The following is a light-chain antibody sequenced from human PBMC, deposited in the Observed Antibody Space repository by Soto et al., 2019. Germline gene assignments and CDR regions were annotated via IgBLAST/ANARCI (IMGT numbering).Light chain of an antibody. CDR1: QSVRTN. V-gene: IGKV3-15*01. Sequence: EIVMTQSPATLSVSPGERATLSCRASQSVRTNLAWYKQKPGQAPTPLIYGSSTRATGTPARFSGSGSGTEFTLTISSLQSEDFAVYYCQHYNNWPLTFGGGTKVDIK. J-gene: IGKJ4*01. CDR3: QHYNNWPLT. CDR2: GSS.